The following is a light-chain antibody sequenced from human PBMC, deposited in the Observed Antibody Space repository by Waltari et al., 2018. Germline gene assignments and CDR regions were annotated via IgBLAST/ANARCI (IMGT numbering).Light chain of an antibody. J-gene: IGLJ1*01. CDR1: NIGSYS. CDR2: YDS. Sequence: SYALTHPPSVSVAPGTTARITCGGDNIGSYSVHWYQQKPGQAPVLVIFYDSDRPSGIPERFYGSNSGNTATLTISSVEAGDEAKYYCHVWHPDMDPGVFGPGTEVSV. CDR3: HVWHPDMDPGV. V-gene: IGLV3-21*04.